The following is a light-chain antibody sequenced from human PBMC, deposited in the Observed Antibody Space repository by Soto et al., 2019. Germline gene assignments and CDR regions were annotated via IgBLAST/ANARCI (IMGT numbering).Light chain of an antibody. CDR2: AAS. V-gene: IGKV1-39*01. CDR3: HQSYSALSIT. Sequence: DIQMTQSPSSLSASVGDRVTITCRASESIARHLNWYQQKPGKAPKLLIYAASSLQNVVPSRFGGGGSGTDFTLTISNLQPEDFATYYCHQSYSALSITFGQENRLEIK. CDR1: ESIARH. J-gene: IGKJ5*01.